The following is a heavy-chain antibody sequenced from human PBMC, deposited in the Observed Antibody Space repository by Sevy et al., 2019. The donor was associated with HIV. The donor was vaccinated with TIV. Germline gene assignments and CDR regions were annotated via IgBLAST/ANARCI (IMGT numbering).Heavy chain of an antibody. CDR3: AKDLCSSTSCPVDY. J-gene: IGHJ4*02. D-gene: IGHD2-2*01. CDR2: IRYDGSNK. CDR1: GFTFSSYG. Sequence: GGSLRLSCAASGFTFSSYGMHWVRQAPGKGLEWVAFIRYDGSNKYYADSVKGRFTISRDNSKNTLYLQMNSLRAEDTAVYYCAKDLCSSTSCPVDYWGQGTLVTVSS. V-gene: IGHV3-30*02.